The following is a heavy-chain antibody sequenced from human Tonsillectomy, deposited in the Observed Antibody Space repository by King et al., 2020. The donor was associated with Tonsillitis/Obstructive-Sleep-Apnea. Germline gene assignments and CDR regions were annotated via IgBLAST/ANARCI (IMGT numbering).Heavy chain of an antibody. J-gene: IGHJ4*02. V-gene: IGHV4-59*08. Sequence: VQLQESGPGLVKPSETLSLTCTVSGGSISSYYWSWIRQPPGKGLEWIGYIYYSGSTNYNPSLKSRVTISVDTSKNQFSLKLSSVTAADTAVYYCASLGYSSGWYSFDYLGQGTLVTVSS. CDR1: GGSISSYY. CDR2: IYYSGST. D-gene: IGHD6-19*01. CDR3: ASLGYSSGWYSFDY.